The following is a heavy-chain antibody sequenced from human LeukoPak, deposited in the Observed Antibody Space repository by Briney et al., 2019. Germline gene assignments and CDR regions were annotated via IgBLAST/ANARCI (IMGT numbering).Heavy chain of an antibody. D-gene: IGHD5-18*01. Sequence: TASETLSLTCTVSGGSVSSGSYYWRWIRQPPGKGLEWIGYIYYSGSTNYNPSLKTRVTISVDTSKNQFSLKLSSVTAADTAVYHCAREAMYSYGNNFDYWGQGTLVTVSS. CDR2: IYYSGST. CDR3: AREAMYSYGNNFDY. V-gene: IGHV4-61*01. J-gene: IGHJ4*02. CDR1: GGSVSSGSYY.